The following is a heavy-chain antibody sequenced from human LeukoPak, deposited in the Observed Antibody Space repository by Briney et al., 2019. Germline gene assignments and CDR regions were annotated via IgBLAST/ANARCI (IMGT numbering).Heavy chain of an antibody. CDR1: GSTLISYS. CDR3: ARVPY. Sequence: GGSLRPSYPPSGSTLISYSMNWARQPPGKGLEWVSSISSSSSYIYYADSVKGRFTISRDNAKNSLYLQMNSLRAEDTAVYYCARVPYWGQGTLVTVSS. CDR2: ISSSSSYI. V-gene: IGHV3-21*01. J-gene: IGHJ4*02.